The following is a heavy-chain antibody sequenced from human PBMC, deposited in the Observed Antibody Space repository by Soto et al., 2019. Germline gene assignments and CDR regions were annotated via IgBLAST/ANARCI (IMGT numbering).Heavy chain of an antibody. V-gene: IGHV1-3*05. D-gene: IGHD2-21*02. Sequence: QVQLVQSGAEEKKPGASVKVSCKASGYTFTSYAMHWVRQAPGQRLEWMGWINAGNGNTKYSQKLQGRVTITRDTSASTASMALSRLRSEDTAVYYGASSVVVVTALDYWGQGTLVTVSS. J-gene: IGHJ4*02. CDR3: ASSVVVVTALDY. CDR1: GYTFTSYA. CDR2: INAGNGNT.